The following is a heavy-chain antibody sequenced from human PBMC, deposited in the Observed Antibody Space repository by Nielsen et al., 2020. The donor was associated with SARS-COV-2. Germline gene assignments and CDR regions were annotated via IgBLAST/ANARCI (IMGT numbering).Heavy chain of an antibody. V-gene: IGHV4-59*08. J-gene: IGHJ4*02. CDR2: ISYSGST. CDR1: GGSITSYY. Sequence: SETLSLTCTVPGGSITSYYWSWIRQPPGKGLEWIGYISYSGSTTYNLSLKSRVTISADTSKNHFSLNLSSVTAADTALYYCARFLRGNSARYLDYWGQGTLVTVSS. CDR3: ARFLRGNSARYLDY. D-gene: IGHD4-23*01.